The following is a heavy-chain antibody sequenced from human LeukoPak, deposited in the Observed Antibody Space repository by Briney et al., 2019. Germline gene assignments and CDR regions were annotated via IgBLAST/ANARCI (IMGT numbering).Heavy chain of an antibody. D-gene: IGHD6-6*01. CDR2: IYHSGST. CDR3: ARHPSRIAARPNWFDP. Sequence: PSETLSLTCTVSGGSISSSSYYWGWIRQPPGKGLEWIGSIYHSGSTYYNPSLKSRVTISVETSKNQFSLKLSSVTAADTAVYYCARHPSRIAARPNWFDPWGQGTLVTVSS. V-gene: IGHV4-39*01. J-gene: IGHJ5*02. CDR1: GGSISSSSYY.